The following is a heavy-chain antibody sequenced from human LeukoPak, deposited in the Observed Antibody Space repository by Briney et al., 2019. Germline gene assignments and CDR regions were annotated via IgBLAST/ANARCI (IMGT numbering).Heavy chain of an antibody. V-gene: IGHV1-69*04. CDR2: IIPILGIA. CDR3: AREVTMVRGVIITPHLDY. Sequence: SVKVSCKASGGTFSSYTISWVRQAPGQGLEWMGRIIPILGIANYAQKFQGRVTITADKSTSTAYMELSSLRSEDTAVYYCAREVTMVRGVIITPHLDYWGQGTLVTVSS. J-gene: IGHJ4*02. D-gene: IGHD3-10*01. CDR1: GGTFSSYT.